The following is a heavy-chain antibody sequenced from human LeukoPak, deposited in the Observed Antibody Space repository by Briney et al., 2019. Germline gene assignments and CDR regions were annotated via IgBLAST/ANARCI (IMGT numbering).Heavy chain of an antibody. CDR2: ISSSSSYI. J-gene: IGHJ4*02. V-gene: IGHV3-21*01. CDR1: GFTFSSYS. D-gene: IGHD3-3*01. Sequence: PGGSLRLSCAASGFTFSSYSMNWVRQAPGKGLEWVSSISSSSSYIYYADSAKGRFTIPRDNSKNTLYLQMNSLRAEDTAVYYCARDSGYYDFWSGYYGPFDYWGQGTLVTVSS. CDR3: ARDSGYYDFWSGYYGPFDY.